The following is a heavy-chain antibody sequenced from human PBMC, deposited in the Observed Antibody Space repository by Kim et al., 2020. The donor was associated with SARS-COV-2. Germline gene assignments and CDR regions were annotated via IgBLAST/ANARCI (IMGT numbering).Heavy chain of an antibody. J-gene: IGHJ5*02. CDR2: MNPNSGNT. CDR3: ARGGLESSSWYRGFDP. D-gene: IGHD6-13*01. V-gene: IGHV1-8*01. Sequence: ASVKVSCKASGYTFTSYDINWVRQATGQGLEWMGWMNPNSGNTGYAQKFQGRVTMTRNTSISTAYMELSSLRSEDTAVYYCARGGLESSSWYRGFDPWGQGTLVTVSS. CDR1: GYTFTSYD.